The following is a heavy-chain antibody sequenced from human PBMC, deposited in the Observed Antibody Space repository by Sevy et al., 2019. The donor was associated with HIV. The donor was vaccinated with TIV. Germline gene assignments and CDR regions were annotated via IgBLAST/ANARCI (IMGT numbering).Heavy chain of an antibody. Sequence: ASVKVSCKASGYTFTSYYMHWVRQAPGQGLEWMGIINRSGGSTSYAPKFQGRVTMTRETPTRTDYMELSSLRSEDTAVYYGAGVGRLTGDLVRYFDYWGQGTLVTVSS. CDR3: AGVGRLTGDLVRYFDY. CDR1: GYTFTSYY. J-gene: IGHJ4*02. D-gene: IGHD7-27*01. CDR2: INRSGGST. V-gene: IGHV1-46*01.